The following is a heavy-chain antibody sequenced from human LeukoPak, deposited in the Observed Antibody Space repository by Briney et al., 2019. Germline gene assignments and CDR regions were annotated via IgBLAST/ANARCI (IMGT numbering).Heavy chain of an antibody. CDR3: ARYTIAARLSWFDP. D-gene: IGHD6-6*01. J-gene: IGHJ5*02. CDR1: GGSISSFY. V-gene: IGHV4-59*01. CDR2: IYYTGST. Sequence: PSETLSLTCTASGGSISSFYWSWIRQPPGKGLEWIGYIYYTGSTNYNSSLKSRVTISVDTSKNQFSLKLSSVTAADTAVYYCARYTIAARLSWFDPWGQGTLVTVSS.